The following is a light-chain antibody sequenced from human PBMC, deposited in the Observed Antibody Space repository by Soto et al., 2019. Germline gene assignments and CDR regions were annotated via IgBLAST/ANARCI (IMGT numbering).Light chain of an antibody. J-gene: IGKJ2*01. Sequence: EIVLTQSPCTLSLSPGERATLSCRASQGVSSNYLAWHQQRPGHAPRLLIYDASSRATGIPDRFSGGGSGTDFTLTISRLEPEDFAVYYCQQDGGSPYTFGRGTKLEIK. CDR3: QQDGGSPYT. CDR1: QGVSSNY. CDR2: DAS. V-gene: IGKV3-20*01.